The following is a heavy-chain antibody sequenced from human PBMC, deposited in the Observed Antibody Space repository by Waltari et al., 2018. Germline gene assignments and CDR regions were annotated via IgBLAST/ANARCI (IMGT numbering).Heavy chain of an antibody. CDR2: IYSGGST. CDR3: ARDPTSSWTFDY. D-gene: IGHD6-13*01. Sequence: EVQLVESGGGLIQPGGSLRLSCAASGFTVSSNYMSWVGQAPGKGVEWVPVIYSGGSTYDADPVKGRFTISRDNSKNTLYLQMNSLRAEDTAVYYCARDPTSSWTFDYWGQGTLVTVSS. J-gene: IGHJ4*02. V-gene: IGHV3-53*01. CDR1: GFTVSSNY.